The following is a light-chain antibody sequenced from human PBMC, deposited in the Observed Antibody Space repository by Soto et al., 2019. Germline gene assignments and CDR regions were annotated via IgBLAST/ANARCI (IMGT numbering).Light chain of an antibody. V-gene: IGKV1-5*03. CDR2: KAS. CDR3: QQYSSYSRR. CDR1: QTINNL. J-gene: IGKJ1*01. Sequence: DIQMTQSPSTLSASVGDRVSITCRASQTINNLMAWYQQKPGQAPKLLIYKASNLETGVPSRFSGSGSGTEFTLTISSLQPDDFATYYCQQYSSYSRRFGPGTRWIS.